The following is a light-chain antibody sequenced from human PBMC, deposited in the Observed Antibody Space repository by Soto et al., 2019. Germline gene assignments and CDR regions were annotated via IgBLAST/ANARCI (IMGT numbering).Light chain of an antibody. CDR1: SSDVGAYNY. CDR3: SSYTRSSTLV. J-gene: IGLJ2*01. V-gene: IGLV2-14*03. Sequence: QSALAQPASVSGSPGHSVTISCTGTSSDVGAYNYVSWYQQHPGKAPKLMIFDVSNRPSGVSYRFSGSKSDNTASLTISGLQAEDEADYYCSSYTRSSTLVFGGGTKVTVL. CDR2: DVS.